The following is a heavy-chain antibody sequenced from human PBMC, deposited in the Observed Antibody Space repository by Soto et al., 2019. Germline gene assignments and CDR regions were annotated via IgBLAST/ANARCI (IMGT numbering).Heavy chain of an antibody. CDR2: IYYSGST. D-gene: IGHD3-9*01. V-gene: IGHV4-59*01. J-gene: IGHJ4*02. Sequence: SETLSLTCTVSGGSISSYYWSWIRQPPGKGLEWIGYIYYSGSTNYNPSLKSRVTISVDTSKNQFSLKLSSVTAADTAVYYCARAGITGILTGYPKYYFDYWGQGTLVTVSS. CDR1: GGSISSYY. CDR3: ARAGITGILTGYPKYYFDY.